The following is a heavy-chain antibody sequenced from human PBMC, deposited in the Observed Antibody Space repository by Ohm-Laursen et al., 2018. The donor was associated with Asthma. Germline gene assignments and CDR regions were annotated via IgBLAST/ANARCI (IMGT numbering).Heavy chain of an antibody. CDR1: GGTFSSYA. V-gene: IGHV1-69*13. J-gene: IGHJ4*02. Sequence: SVKVSCKSSGGTFSSYAISWVRQAPGQGLEWMGGIIPIFGTANYAQKFQGRVTITADESTSTAYMELSSLRSEDTAVYYCARAISDLLPTLDYWGQGTLVTVSS. CDR3: ARAISDLLPTLDY. CDR2: IIPIFGTA. D-gene: IGHD3-22*01.